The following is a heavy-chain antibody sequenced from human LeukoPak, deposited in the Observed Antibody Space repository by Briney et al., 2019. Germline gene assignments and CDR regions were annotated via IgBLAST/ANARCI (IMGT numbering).Heavy chain of an antibody. Sequence: ASVKVSCKASGYTFTGYYMHWVRQAPGQGLEWMGWINPNSGGTNYAQKFQGRVAMTRDTSISTAYMELSRLRSDDTAVYYCARGHLHYYYGMDVWGQGTTVTVSS. CDR3: ARGHLHYYYGMDV. V-gene: IGHV1-2*02. CDR1: GYTFTGYY. D-gene: IGHD3-3*02. J-gene: IGHJ6*02. CDR2: INPNSGGT.